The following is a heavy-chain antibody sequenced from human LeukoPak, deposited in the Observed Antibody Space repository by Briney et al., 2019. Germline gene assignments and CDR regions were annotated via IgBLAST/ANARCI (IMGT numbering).Heavy chain of an antibody. CDR1: GASISSYY. CDR3: ASHTAGHGSGY. D-gene: IGHD5-24*01. CDR2: IYNSGST. Sequence: PSETLSLTCTVSGASISSYYWSWIRQPQGKGLEWIGHIYNSGSTRYNPSLKSRVAISVDTSNHQFSLNLNSVTVADTAVYYCASHTAGHGSGYWGHGILVTVSS. J-gene: IGHJ4*01. V-gene: IGHV4-59*08.